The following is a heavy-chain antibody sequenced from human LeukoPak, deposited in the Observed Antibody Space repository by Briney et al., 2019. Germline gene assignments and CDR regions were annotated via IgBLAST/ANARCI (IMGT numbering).Heavy chain of an antibody. Sequence: GGSLRLSCAASGFTFSSYSMNWVRQAPGKGLEWVSSISSSSSYIYYADSVKGRFTISSDNAKNSLYLQMNSLRAEDTAVYYCARRAHGSGSYYRSYYYMDVWGKGTTVTVSS. CDR1: GFTFSSYS. D-gene: IGHD3-10*01. J-gene: IGHJ6*03. CDR3: ARRAHGSGSYYRSYYYMDV. V-gene: IGHV3-21*01. CDR2: ISSSSSYI.